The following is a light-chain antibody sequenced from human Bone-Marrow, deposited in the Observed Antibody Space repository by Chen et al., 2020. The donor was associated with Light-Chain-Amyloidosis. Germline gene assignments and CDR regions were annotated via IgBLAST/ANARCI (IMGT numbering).Light chain of an antibody. Sequence: NFMLTQPHSVSESPGKTVIISCTRSSGSIATNYVQWYQQRPGSSPTTVIYEDEQRPSGFPDRFSGSIDRSSNSASLTISGLKNEDEADYYCQSYQGSSQGVFGGGTKLTVL. CDR2: EDE. V-gene: IGLV6-57*01. CDR1: SGSIATNY. CDR3: QSYQGSSQGV. J-gene: IGLJ3*02.